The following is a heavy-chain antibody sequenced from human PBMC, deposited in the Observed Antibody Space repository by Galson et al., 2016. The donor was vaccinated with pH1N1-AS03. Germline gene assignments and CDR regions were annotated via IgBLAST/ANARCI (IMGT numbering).Heavy chain of an antibody. V-gene: IGHV3-49*03. J-gene: IGHJ3*02. D-gene: IGHD3-22*01. Sequence: LRLSCAASGFSFGDYAMSWFRQAPGKGLEWVGFIRKTASGGTTEYAASVKGRFTVSRDDSKSIAYLQMNSLKTEDTAVYYCRMIVHFHIWGQGTMVTVSS. CDR3: RMIVHFHI. CDR1: GFSFGDYA. CDR2: IRKTASGGTT.